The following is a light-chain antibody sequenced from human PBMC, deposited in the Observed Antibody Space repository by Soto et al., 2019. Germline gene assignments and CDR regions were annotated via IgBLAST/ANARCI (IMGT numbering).Light chain of an antibody. V-gene: IGLV2-14*01. Sequence: QSVLTQPASVSGSPGQSITMSCTGTSSDVGSYDFVSWYQQHPGKAPKLLIYEVSNRPSGVSARFSGSKSDNTASLTTSGFQAADEDDYFCSPYSSSPVRYVFVSGTKATAL. CDR2: EVS. CDR3: SPYSSSPVRYV. CDR1: SSDVGSYDF. J-gene: IGLJ1*01.